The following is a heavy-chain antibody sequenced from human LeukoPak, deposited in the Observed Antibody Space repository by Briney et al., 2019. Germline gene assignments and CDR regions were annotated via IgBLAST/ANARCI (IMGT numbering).Heavy chain of an antibody. CDR2: IRPSGST. J-gene: IGHJ4*02. CDR3: VREGPGTYYFDF. Sequence: APVKVSCKASGYTFTNYYIHWVRQAPGQGLEYMGIIRPSGSTAYPQKFQGRVTMTRDTATSAVYMELSSLKSEDTAVYYCVREGPGTYYFDFWGQGTLVTVSS. V-gene: IGHV1-46*01. D-gene: IGHD2-21*01. CDR1: GYTFTNYY.